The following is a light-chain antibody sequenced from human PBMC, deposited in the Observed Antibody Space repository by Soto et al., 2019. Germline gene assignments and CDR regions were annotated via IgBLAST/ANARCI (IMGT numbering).Light chain of an antibody. CDR3: QQYMSYS. CDR2: RAS. J-gene: IGKJ1*01. CDR1: QSISSW. V-gene: IGKV1-5*01. Sequence: IQMTHSPSSVSASLGDIVTITCRASQSISSWLAWYQQKPGTAPKLLIYRASTLESGVPSRFSGSGSGTEFTLTISSLQPDDFATYYCQQYMSYSFGQGTKVDIK.